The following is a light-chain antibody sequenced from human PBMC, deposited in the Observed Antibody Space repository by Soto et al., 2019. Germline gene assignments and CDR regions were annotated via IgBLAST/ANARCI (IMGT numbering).Light chain of an antibody. CDR3: SSFAGNNNLV. Sequence: QSALTQPPSASGSPGLSVTISCTGTSSDVGVYNYVSWYQQHPGKAPKLMIYEVSKRPSGVPDRFSGSKSGNTASLTVSGLQAEDEADYYCSSFAGNNNLVFGGGTKLTVL. J-gene: IGLJ2*01. CDR1: SSDVGVYNY. V-gene: IGLV2-8*01. CDR2: EVS.